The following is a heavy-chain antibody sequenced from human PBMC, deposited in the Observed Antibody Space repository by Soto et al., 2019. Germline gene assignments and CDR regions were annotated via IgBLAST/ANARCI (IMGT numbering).Heavy chain of an antibody. CDR1: GGTFSSYT. D-gene: IGHD3-3*01. Sequence: QVQLVQSGAEVKKPGSSVKVSCKASGGTFSSYTISWVRQAPGQGLERMGRIIPILGIANYAQKFQGRVTIIADKSTSTAYMELSSLRSEDTAVYYCAREESITIFGVVKTGWFAPWGQGTLVTVSS. V-gene: IGHV1-69*08. CDR3: AREESITIFGVVKTGWFAP. J-gene: IGHJ5*02. CDR2: IIPILGIA.